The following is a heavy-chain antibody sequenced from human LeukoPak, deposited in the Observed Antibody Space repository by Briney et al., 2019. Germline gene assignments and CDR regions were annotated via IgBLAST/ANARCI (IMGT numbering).Heavy chain of an antibody. CDR1: GYTFTSYA. D-gene: IGHD3-9*01. CDR2: INAGNGNT. CDR3: ARGYDTDAFDI. Sequence: ASVKVSCKASGYTFTSYAMHWVRQAPGQRLEGMGWINAGNGNTKYSQKFQGRVTITRDTSASTAYMELSSLRSEDTAVYYCARGYDTDAFDIWGQGTMVTVPS. V-gene: IGHV1-3*01. J-gene: IGHJ3*02.